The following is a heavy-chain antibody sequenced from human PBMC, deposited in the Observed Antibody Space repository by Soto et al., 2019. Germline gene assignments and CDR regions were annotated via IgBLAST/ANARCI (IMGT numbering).Heavy chain of an antibody. CDR3: AKDVLDY. V-gene: IGHV3-23*01. Sequence: GGSLRLSCAASGFTFSTYAINWVRQAPGKGLEWVSGITAGGGTTYYADSVKGRFTISRDNSKNTLYLQMNSLRAEDTAVYYCAKDVLDYWGQGTLVTVSS. CDR1: GFTFSTYA. J-gene: IGHJ4*02. CDR2: ITAGGGTT. D-gene: IGHD6-6*01.